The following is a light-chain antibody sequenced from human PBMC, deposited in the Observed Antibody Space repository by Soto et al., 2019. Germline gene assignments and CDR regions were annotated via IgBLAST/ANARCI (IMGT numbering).Light chain of an antibody. CDR2: EVN. J-gene: IGLJ2*01. CDR3: SSYAGSNIVV. CDR1: SSDIGAYNY. Sequence: QSALTQPPSASGSPGQSVAISCTGTSSDIGAYNYVSWYQQHPGKVPKLMISEVNKRPSGVPDRFSGSKSGNTASLTVSGLQAEDEADYYCSSYAGSNIVVFGGGTKLTVL. V-gene: IGLV2-8*01.